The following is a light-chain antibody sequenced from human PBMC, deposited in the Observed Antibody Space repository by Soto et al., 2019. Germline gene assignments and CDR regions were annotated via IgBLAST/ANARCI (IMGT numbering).Light chain of an antibody. CDR3: QQYDNRLT. CDR2: AAS. Sequence: DIQMTQSPSSLSASVGDRVTITCRASQSISSYLNWYQQKPGKAPKLLIYAASSLQSGVPSRFSGSGSGTDLTLTISSLQPEDFATYYCQQYDNRLTFGGGTKVDIK. V-gene: IGKV1-39*01. J-gene: IGKJ4*01. CDR1: QSISSY.